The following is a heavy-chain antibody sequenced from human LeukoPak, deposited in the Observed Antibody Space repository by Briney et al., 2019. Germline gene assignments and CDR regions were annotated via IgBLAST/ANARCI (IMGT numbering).Heavy chain of an antibody. CDR2: IYTGGST. V-gene: IGHV3-66*02. J-gene: IGHJ4*02. CDR1: GFTVSSNY. CDR3: AKRGYSGYDLDY. Sequence: GGSLRLSCAASGFTVSSNYMSWVRQAPGKGPEWVSVIYTGGSTYYADSVKGRFTISRDNSKNTLFLQMNSLRPEDTAVHYCAKRGYSGYDLDYWGQGTLVTVSS. D-gene: IGHD5-12*01.